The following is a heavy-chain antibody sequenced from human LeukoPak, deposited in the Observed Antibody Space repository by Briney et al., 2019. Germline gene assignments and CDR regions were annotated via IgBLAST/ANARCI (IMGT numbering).Heavy chain of an antibody. CDR1: GYTFTSYG. Sequence: ASMKVSCKASGYTFTSYGISWVRQAPGQGLEWMGWISAYNGHTNYAQKVQGRVTMTTDTSTSTAYMELRSLGSDDTAVYYCARVFTISGGWYRSFDYWGQGTLVTVSS. V-gene: IGHV1-18*01. CDR3: ARVFTISGGWYRSFDY. CDR2: ISAYNGHT. J-gene: IGHJ4*02. D-gene: IGHD6-19*01.